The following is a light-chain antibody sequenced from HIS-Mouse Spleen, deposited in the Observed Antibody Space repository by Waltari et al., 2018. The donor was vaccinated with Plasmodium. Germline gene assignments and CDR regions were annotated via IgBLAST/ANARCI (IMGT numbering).Light chain of an antibody. CDR1: ALPKKY. J-gene: IGLJ3*02. CDR3: YSTDSSGNHRV. V-gene: IGLV3-10*01. CDR2: EDR. Sequence: SSELPQPPSVSLSPGQTAGIPFSGAALPKKYAYWYQQKSGQAPVLVIYEDRKRPSGIPERFSGSSSGTMATLTISGAQVEDEADYYCYSTDSSGNHRVFGGGTK.